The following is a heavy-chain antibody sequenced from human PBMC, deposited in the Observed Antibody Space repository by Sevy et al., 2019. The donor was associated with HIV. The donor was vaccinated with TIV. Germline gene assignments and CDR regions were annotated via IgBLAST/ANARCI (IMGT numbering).Heavy chain of an antibody. CDR1: GFTFSSYW. J-gene: IGHJ4*02. CDR2: IKQDGSEK. CDR3: ARVGYCSGGSCYPKWYFDY. V-gene: IGHV3-7*03. D-gene: IGHD2-15*01. Sequence: GGSLRLSCAASGFTFSSYWMSWVRQAPGKGLEWVANIKQDGSEKYYVDSVKGRFTISRDNAKNSLYLQMNSLRAEDTAVYYCARVGYCSGGSCYPKWYFDYWGQGTLVTVSS.